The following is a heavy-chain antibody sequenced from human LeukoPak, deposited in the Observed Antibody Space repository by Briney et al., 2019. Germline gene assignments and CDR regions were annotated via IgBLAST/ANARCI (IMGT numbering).Heavy chain of an antibody. J-gene: IGHJ4*02. CDR3: TSLGSCSGGSCYSFDY. D-gene: IGHD2-15*01. V-gene: IGHV3-23*01. Sequence: GGSLRLSCAASRCTFTTYAMTWIRQAPGKGLEWVSAISDTGGGTFYPDSVKGRFTISRDNSKNTLYLQMNSLRAEDTAIYYCTSLGSCSGGSCYSFDYWGQGTLVTVSS. CDR1: RCTFTTYA. CDR2: ISDTGGGT.